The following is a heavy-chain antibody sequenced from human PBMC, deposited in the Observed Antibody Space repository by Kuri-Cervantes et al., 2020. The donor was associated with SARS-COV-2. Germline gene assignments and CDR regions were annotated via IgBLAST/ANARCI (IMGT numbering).Heavy chain of an antibody. CDR1: GFTFSDYY. D-gene: IGHD1-26*01. CDR3: ASEGVDIVGAPHDAFDI. CDR2: ISSSSSYT. Sequence: GESLKISCAASGFTFSDYYMSWIRQAPGKGLEWVSYISSSSSYTNYADSVKGRFTISRDNAKNSLYLQMNSLRAEDTAVYYCASEGVDIVGAPHDAFDIWGQGTMVTVSS. V-gene: IGHV3-11*06. J-gene: IGHJ3*02.